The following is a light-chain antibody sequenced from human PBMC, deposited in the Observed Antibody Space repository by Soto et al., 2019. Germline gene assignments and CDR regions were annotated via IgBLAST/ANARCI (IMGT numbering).Light chain of an antibody. J-gene: IGLJ1*01. CDR1: RSNGGAYDF. CDR2: EVS. CDR3: SSYTSSSTRV. Sequence: QSVLNQPASVSGSPGQSITISCTGTRSNGGAYDFVSWYQQHPDKAPKLMIYEVSNRPSGVSNRFSGSKSVDTATLTISGLQAEDEADYYCSSYTSSSTRVFVTGTKVTVL. V-gene: IGLV2-14*03.